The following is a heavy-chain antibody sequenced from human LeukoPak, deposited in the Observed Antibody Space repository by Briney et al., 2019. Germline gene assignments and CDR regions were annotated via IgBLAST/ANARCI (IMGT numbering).Heavy chain of an antibody. D-gene: IGHD4-17*01. J-gene: IGHJ4*02. CDR2: ISGSGDNM. CDR3: AKARGSDYGDYVIFDC. Sequence: GGSLRLSCAASGFTFSSYEMNWVRQAPGKGLEWVSSISGSGDNMDYADSVKGRFTISRDNSKNTLYLQVNSLRAEDTAIYYCAKARGSDYGDYVIFDCWGQGTLVTVSS. V-gene: IGHV3-23*01. CDR1: GFTFSSYE.